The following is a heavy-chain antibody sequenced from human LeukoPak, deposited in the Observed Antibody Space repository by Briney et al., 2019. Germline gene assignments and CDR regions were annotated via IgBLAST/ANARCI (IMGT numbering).Heavy chain of an antibody. CDR1: GFIFSSYW. CDR2: IKQDGSDK. J-gene: IGHJ4*02. V-gene: IGHV3-7*01. Sequence: SGGSLRLSCAAPGFIFSSYWMSWVRQAPGKGLEWVANIKQDGSDKSYVDSVKGRFTISRDNAKNSLYLQMNSLRAEDTAVYYCARDSRFTMRDYWGQGTLVTVSS. D-gene: IGHD3-22*01. CDR3: ARDSRFTMRDY.